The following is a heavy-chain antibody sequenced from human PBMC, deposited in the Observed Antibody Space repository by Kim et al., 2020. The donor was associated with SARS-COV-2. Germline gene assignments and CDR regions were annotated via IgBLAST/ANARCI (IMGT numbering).Heavy chain of an antibody. J-gene: IGHJ1*01. CDR1: GFFDSTNC. CDR2: INRDGTAR. V-gene: IGHV3-7*01. CDR3: AVRTGSS. Sequence: GGSLRLSCAASGFFDSTNCIDWVRQAPGKGLEWVSIINRDGTARYSVYSANGRTTITRDDGKTSLFLQKNSMGVEDTADYYCAVRTGSSWGQGALVTVCS. D-gene: IGHD3-10*01.